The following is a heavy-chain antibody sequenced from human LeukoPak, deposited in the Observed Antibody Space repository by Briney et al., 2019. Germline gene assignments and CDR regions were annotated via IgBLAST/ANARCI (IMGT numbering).Heavy chain of an antibody. Sequence: GGSLRLSCAASGFTFSSYAMSWVRQAPGKGLEWVSAISGSGGSTYYADSVKGRFTISRDNSKNTLYLQMISLRAEDTAVYYCAKASAMIVVVSKHFDYWGQGTLVTVSS. CDR1: GFTFSSYA. V-gene: IGHV3-23*01. J-gene: IGHJ4*02. CDR2: ISGSGGST. D-gene: IGHD3-22*01. CDR3: AKASAMIVVVSKHFDY.